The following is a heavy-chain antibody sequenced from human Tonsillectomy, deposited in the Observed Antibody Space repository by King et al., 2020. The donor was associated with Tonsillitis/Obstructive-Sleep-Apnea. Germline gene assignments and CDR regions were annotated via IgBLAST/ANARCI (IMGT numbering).Heavy chain of an antibody. CDR1: GYTFTSYG. CDR2: ISAYNGNT. V-gene: IGHV1-18*01. J-gene: IGHJ4*02. D-gene: IGHD3-22*01. Sequence: QLVQSGAEVKKPGASVKVSCKASGYTFTSYGISWVRQAPGQGLERMGWISAYNGNTNYAQNIQGRVTMTTDTSTSTAYLDLRSLRSDDTAVYYCARDSIRHYFDSSYSCGYYSFAYWGQGTLVTVSS. CDR3: ARDSIRHYFDSSYSCGYYSFAY.